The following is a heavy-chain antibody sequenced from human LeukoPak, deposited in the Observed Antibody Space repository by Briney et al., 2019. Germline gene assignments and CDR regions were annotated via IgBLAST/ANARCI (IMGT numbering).Heavy chain of an antibody. CDR1: GFIFDDYG. Sequence: GGSLTLACAASGFIFDDYGMRWVRQAPGKGLEWVSSINGNGGSTGYADSVKGRLSISRDKAKISLYLQMSSLRAEDTALYDCARAARYSGYHFDYWGQGTLVTVSS. CDR3: ARAARYSGYHFDY. D-gene: IGHD5-12*01. CDR2: INGNGGST. V-gene: IGHV3-20*01. J-gene: IGHJ4*02.